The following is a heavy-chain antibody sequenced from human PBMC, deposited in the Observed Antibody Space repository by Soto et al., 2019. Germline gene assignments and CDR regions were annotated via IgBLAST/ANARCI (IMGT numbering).Heavy chain of an antibody. D-gene: IGHD1-1*01. Sequence: EVQLVESGGGLVQPGGSLRLSCAASGFTFSSYAMSWVRQAPGKGLEWVSAISGSGGSTYYADTVKGRFTNSRDNSKNPLYRQMNGLRAEDTSVYYCSKDRTDNCFDPWGQGTLVTVSS. CDR3: SKDRTDNCFDP. CDR1: GFTFSSYA. CDR2: ISGSGGST. J-gene: IGHJ5*02. V-gene: IGHV3-23*04.